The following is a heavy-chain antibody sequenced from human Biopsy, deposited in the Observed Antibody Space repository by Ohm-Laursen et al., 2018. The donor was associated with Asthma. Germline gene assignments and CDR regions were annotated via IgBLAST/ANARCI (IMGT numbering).Heavy chain of an antibody. CDR3: AREGVNYYDSSGYLEY. CDR2: ISSRGSTI. D-gene: IGHD3-22*01. J-gene: IGHJ4*02. V-gene: IGHV3-11*01. CDR1: GFTFSDYY. Sequence: SLRLSCAASGFTFSDYYMSWIRQAPGKGLEWASYISSRGSTIYYADSVKGRFTISRDNAKNSLYLQMNSLRAEDTAVYYCAREGVNYYDSSGYLEYWGQGTLVTVSS.